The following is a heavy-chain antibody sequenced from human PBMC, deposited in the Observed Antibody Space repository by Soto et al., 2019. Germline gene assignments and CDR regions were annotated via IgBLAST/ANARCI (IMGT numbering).Heavy chain of an antibody. CDR1: GYTFTGYY. CDR2: INPNSGGT. V-gene: IGHV1-2*02. J-gene: IGHJ6*02. CDR3: ARDTGYSGYDKRYYYYGMDV. D-gene: IGHD5-12*01. Sequence: ASVKVFCKASGYTFTGYYMHWVRQAPGQGLEWMGWINPNSGGTNYAQKFQGRVTMTRDTSISTAYMELSRLRSDDTAVYYCARDTGYSGYDKRYYYYGMDVWGQGTTVTVSS.